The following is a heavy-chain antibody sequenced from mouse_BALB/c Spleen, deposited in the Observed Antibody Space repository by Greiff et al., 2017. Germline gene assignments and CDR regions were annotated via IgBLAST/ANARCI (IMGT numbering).Heavy chain of an antibody. CDR1: GYSITSGYS. CDR3: ARSDRYEGWFAY. CDR2: IHYSGST. D-gene: IGHD2-14*01. V-gene: IGHV3-1*02. Sequence: VQLKESGPDLVKPSQSLSLTCTVTGYSITSGYSWRWIRQFPGTKLVWMGFIHYSGSTNYNPTLKGRISITRDTSKNQFFLQLTSLTTEDTATYYCARSDRYEGWFAYWGQGTLVTVSA. J-gene: IGHJ3*01.